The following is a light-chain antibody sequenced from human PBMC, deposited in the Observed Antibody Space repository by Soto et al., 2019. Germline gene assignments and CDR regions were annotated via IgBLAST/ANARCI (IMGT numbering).Light chain of an antibody. CDR2: EVT. V-gene: IGLV2-8*01. Sequence: QSVLTQPPSASGSPGQSVTISCAGSISDVGGYNHVSWYQQHPGKAPKLLIYEVTKRPSGVPARFSGSKSGNTASLTVSGLQGDDEADYYCSSWTSSTTQVLGGGTKLTVL. J-gene: IGLJ3*02. CDR3: SSWTSSTTQV. CDR1: ISDVGGYNH.